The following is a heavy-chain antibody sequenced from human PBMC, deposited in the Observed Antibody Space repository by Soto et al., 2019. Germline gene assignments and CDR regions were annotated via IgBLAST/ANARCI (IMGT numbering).Heavy chain of an antibody. V-gene: IGHV1-3*01. D-gene: IGHD6-19*01. CDR2: INAGNGNT. CDR1: GYTFTSYA. CDR3: ASIAVASGYFDY. J-gene: IGHJ4*02. Sequence: ASVTVSCKASGYTFTSYAMHWVRQAPGQRLEWMGWINAGNGNTKYSQKFQGRVTITRDTSASTAYMELSSLRSEDTAVYYCASIAVASGYFDYWGQGTLVTVSS.